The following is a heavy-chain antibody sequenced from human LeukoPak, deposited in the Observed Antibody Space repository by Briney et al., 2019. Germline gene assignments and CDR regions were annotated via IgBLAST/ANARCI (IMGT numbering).Heavy chain of an antibody. Sequence: GGSLRLSCAASGFTFSSYWMSWVRQAPGKGLEWVANIKQDGSEKYYVDSEKGRFTISRDNAKNSLYLQMNSLRAEDTAVYYCALHGWAAAFDYWGQGTLVTVSS. CDR2: IKQDGSEK. J-gene: IGHJ4*02. CDR1: GFTFSSYW. V-gene: IGHV3-7*01. CDR3: ALHGWAAAFDY. D-gene: IGHD6-13*01.